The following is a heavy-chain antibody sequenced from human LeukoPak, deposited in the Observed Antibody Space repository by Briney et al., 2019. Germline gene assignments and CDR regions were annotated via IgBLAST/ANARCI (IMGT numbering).Heavy chain of an antibody. Sequence: EAGGSLRLSCAASRFTLSSYGMHWVRQTPGKGLEWVAFIRHDGSYQQYADSVKGRFTVSRDNSKDTVYLQMNSLRTEDTAVYYCAKNRDSSDYPRDFDYWGQGTLVTVSS. D-gene: IGHD6-19*01. J-gene: IGHJ4*02. V-gene: IGHV3-30*02. CDR1: RFTLSSYG. CDR3: AKNRDSSDYPRDFDY. CDR2: IRHDGSYQ.